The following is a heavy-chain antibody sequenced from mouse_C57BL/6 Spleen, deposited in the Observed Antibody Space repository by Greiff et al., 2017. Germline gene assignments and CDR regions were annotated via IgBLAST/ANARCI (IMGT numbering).Heavy chain of an antibody. J-gene: IGHJ1*01. D-gene: IGHD1-3*01. CDR2: IYPRSGNT. Sequence: QVQLQQSGAELARPGASVKLSCKASGYTFTSYGISWVKQRPGQGLEWIGEIYPRSGNTYYNEKFKGKATLTAVKSSSTAYMELSSLTTEDSAVYDYARLVAEEIDAVDDSSEGPSDTGYPGSQYF. V-gene: IGHV1-81*01. CDR1: GYTFTSYG. CDR3: ARLVAEEIDAVDDSSEGPSDTGYPGSQYF.